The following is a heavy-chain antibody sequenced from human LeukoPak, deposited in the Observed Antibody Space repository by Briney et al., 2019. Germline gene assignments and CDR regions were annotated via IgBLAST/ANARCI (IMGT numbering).Heavy chain of an antibody. V-gene: IGHV3-43*02. CDR3: AWCGSGIFYGMDV. CDR1: GFTFDDYA. J-gene: IGHJ6*02. CDR2: ISGDGGST. Sequence: GGSLRLSCAASGFTFDDYAMHWVRQAPGKGLEWVSPISGDGGSTYYADSVKGRFTISRDNSKNSLYLQMNSLRTEDTALYYCAWCGSGIFYGMDVWGQGTTVTVSS. D-gene: IGHD3-10*01.